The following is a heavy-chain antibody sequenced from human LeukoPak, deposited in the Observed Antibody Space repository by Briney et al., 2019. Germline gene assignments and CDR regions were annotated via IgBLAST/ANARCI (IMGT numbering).Heavy chain of an antibody. Sequence: GGSLRLSCAASGSMFSTYWMNWVRLAPGKGLEWVANINKDGSATNYVDSVRGRFTISRDNTKNSLFLQMNSLRAEDTAFYYCARARVVLMTNNWYFNLWGRGTLVTVSS. CDR2: INKDGSAT. J-gene: IGHJ2*01. CDR3: ARARVVLMTNNWYFNL. D-gene: IGHD3-10*01. V-gene: IGHV3-7*01. CDR1: GSMFSTYW.